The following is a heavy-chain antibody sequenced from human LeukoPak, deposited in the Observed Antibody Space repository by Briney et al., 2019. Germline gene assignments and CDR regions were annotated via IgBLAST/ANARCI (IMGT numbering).Heavy chain of an antibody. CDR1: GGSISSYY. J-gene: IGHJ4*02. V-gene: IGHV4-4*07. Sequence: SETLSLTCTVSGGSISSYYWSWIRQPAGKGLEWIGRIETSGSTKYNPSLNSRVTISVDTSKNQFSLKLSSVTAADTAVYYCARDSAGYCSSTSCHPDYWGQGTLVTVSS. CDR2: IETSGST. CDR3: ARDSAGYCSSTSCHPDY. D-gene: IGHD2-2*01.